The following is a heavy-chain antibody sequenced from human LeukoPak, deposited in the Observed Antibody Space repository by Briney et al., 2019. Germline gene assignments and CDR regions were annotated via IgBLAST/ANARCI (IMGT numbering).Heavy chain of an antibody. Sequence: PSETLFLTCAVSGGSISSSAYHWGWIRQPPGKGLEWIGSIHYSGSTYHNTSLKSRVTISVDTSKNQFSLKLSSVTAADTAVYYCARSYSGSFLYWGQGSLVTVSS. CDR1: GGSISSSAYH. D-gene: IGHD1-26*01. J-gene: IGHJ1*01. CDR2: IHYSGST. CDR3: ARSYSGSFLY. V-gene: IGHV4-39*01.